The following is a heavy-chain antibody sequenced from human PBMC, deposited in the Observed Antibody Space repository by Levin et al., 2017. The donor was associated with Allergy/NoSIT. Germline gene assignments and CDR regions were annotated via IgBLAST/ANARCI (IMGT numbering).Heavy chain of an antibody. J-gene: IGHJ4*02. CDR2: IIPILGIA. D-gene: IGHD2-2*02. CDR1: GGTFSSYT. V-gene: IGHV1-69*02. Sequence: AASVKVSCKASGGTFSSYTISWVRQAPGQGLEWMGRIIPILGIANYAQKFQGRVTITADKSTSTAYMELSSLRSEDTAVYYCATENGCSSTSCYTSDYWGQGTLVTVSS. CDR3: ATENGCSSTSCYTSDY.